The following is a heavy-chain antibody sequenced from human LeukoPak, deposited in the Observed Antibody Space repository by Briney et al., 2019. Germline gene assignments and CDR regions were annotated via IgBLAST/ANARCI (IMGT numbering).Heavy chain of an antibody. J-gene: IGHJ4*02. CDR1: GFTFSSYS. V-gene: IGHV3-21*01. Sequence: PGGSLRLSCAASGFTFSSYSMNWVRQAPGKGLEWVSSISSSSIYIYYADSVKGRFTISRDNAKNSLYLQMNSLRAEDTAVYYCARGDGGAAGYDYWGQGTLVTVSS. CDR3: ARGDGGAAGYDY. CDR2: ISSSSIYI. D-gene: IGHD1-26*01.